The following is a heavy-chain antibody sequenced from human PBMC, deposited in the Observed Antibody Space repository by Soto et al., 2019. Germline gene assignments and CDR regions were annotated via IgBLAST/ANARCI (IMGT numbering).Heavy chain of an antibody. CDR1: GFTFSSYA. V-gene: IGHV3-23*01. CDR2: ISGSGGST. D-gene: IGHD3-22*01. Sequence: PGGSLRLSCAASGFTFSSYAMSWVRQAPGKGLEWVSAISGSGGSTYYADSVKGRFTISRDNSKNTLYLQMNSLRAEDTAVYYCATLTYYYDSSGYFTPRGAFDIWGQGTMVTVSS. J-gene: IGHJ3*02. CDR3: ATLTYYYDSSGYFTPRGAFDI.